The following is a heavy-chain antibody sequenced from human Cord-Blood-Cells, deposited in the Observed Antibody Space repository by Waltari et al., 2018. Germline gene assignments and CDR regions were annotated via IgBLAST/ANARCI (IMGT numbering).Heavy chain of an antibody. D-gene: IGHD6-6*01. J-gene: IGHJ4*02. CDR2: IIPIFGTA. V-gene: IGHV1-69*01. CDR1: GGTFSSYA. CDR3: ARDGAYSSSSYFDY. Sequence: GSSVTVSCKASGGTFSSYAISWVRQAPGPGLEWMGGIIPIFGTANYAQKFQGRVTITADESTSTAYMELSSLRSEDTAVYYCARDGAYSSSSYFDYWGQGTLVTVSS.